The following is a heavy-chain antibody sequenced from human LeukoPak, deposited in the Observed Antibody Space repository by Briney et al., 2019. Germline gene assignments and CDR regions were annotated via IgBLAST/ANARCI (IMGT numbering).Heavy chain of an antibody. CDR2: MNPVSGNA. CDR3: ARAPMGRGALY. CDR1: GYTFTNFD. D-gene: IGHD3-10*01. J-gene: IGHJ4*02. V-gene: IGHV1-8*01. Sequence: VSVKVSCKASGYTFTNFDIDWVRQAPGQGLEWMGWMNPVSGNAGSAQKFQGRVTLTRDTSMSTAYMEVTSLRSDDTAFYYCARAPMGRGALYWGQGTLVTVNS.